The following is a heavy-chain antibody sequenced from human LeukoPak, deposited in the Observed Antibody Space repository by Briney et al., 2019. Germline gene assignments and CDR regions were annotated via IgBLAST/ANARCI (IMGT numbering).Heavy chain of an antibody. CDR1: VGSLSSGDYY. V-gene: IGHV4-30-4*01. Sequence: SQTLSLTCTVSVGSLSSGDYYWSWIRQPPGKGLEWLGYIYYSGSTYYNPSLKSRVTLSVETSKNQFSLKLSSVTAADTAVYYCAREMGIAAAGTHFDYWGQGTLVTVSS. J-gene: IGHJ4*02. CDR3: AREMGIAAAGTHFDY. D-gene: IGHD6-13*01. CDR2: IYYSGST.